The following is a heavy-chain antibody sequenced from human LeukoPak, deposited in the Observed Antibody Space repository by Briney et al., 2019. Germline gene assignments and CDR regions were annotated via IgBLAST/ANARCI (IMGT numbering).Heavy chain of an antibody. D-gene: IGHD2-15*01. J-gene: IGHJ4*02. V-gene: IGHV3-21*01. CDR1: GFAFCSYN. CDR2: ISTTKTDI. Sequence: PGGSLTLSCAASGFAFCSYNMMWLRQAPGKGRVGVTYISTTKTDIYYADSVKGRFTLSRDNSKNLLYLHIDSLRVEDRSFFYFGRAGTCSPSSCDGGIEYWRRGTLATVSS. CDR3: GRAGTCSPSSCDGGIEY.